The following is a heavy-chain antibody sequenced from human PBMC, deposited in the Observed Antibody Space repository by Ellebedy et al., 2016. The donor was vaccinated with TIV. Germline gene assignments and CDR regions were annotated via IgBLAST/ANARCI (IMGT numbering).Heavy chain of an antibody. V-gene: IGHV3-23*01. J-gene: IGHJ5*02. CDR2: IYRSGGTT. CDR3: AKDRGNYGDYVGWFDA. D-gene: IGHD4-17*01. CDR1: GFSFSTYA. Sequence: GESLKISCVGSGFSFSTYATAWVRQTPGKGLEWVSGIYRSGGTTYYADSVEGRFTISRDNSKKTLYLQMNSLRAEDTAIYYCAKDRGNYGDYVGWFDAWGQGALVTVSS.